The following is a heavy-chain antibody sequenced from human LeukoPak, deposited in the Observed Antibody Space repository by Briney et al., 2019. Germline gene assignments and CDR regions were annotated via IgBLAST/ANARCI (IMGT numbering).Heavy chain of an antibody. Sequence: GGSLRLSCAASGFTFSTHSMYWVHQAPGKWLEWVSSISASSNFIHYAESVRGRFTISRDNAKNSLYLQMNSLGAQDTVVYYCARPATGYCSSAGCHWDSWGQGTLVTVSS. J-gene: IGHJ4*02. D-gene: IGHD2-2*01. V-gene: IGHV3-21*01. CDR1: GFTFSTHS. CDR3: ARPATGYCSSAGCHWDS. CDR2: ISASSNFI.